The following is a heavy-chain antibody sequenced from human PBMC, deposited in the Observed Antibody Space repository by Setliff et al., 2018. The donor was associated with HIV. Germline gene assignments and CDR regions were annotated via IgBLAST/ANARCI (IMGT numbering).Heavy chain of an antibody. Sequence: PSETLSLTCAVYGGSFSDYYWSWIRQPPGKGLEWIGEINHSGRTIQSPSLGSRVTISIDTSKNQFSLKLTSVTAADTAVYYCARGRGWYGYWGQGTVVTVSS. V-gene: IGHV4-34*01. CDR2: INHSGRT. J-gene: IGHJ4*02. CDR1: GGSFSDYY. D-gene: IGHD6-19*01. CDR3: ARGRGWYGY.